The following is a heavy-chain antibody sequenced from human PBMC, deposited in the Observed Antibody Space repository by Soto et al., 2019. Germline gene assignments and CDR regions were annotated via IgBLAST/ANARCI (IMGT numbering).Heavy chain of an antibody. D-gene: IGHD4-17*01. Sequence: QVQLQESGPGLVKPSETLSLTCTVSGGSISSYYWSWIRQPPGKGLEWIGYIYYSGSTNYNPSLKSRVTISVDTSKNQFSLKLSSVTAADTAVYYCARFGGRSDYGDEGWYFDLWGRGTLVTVSS. CDR2: IYYSGST. V-gene: IGHV4-59*01. J-gene: IGHJ2*01. CDR3: ARFGGRSDYGDEGWYFDL. CDR1: GGSISSYY.